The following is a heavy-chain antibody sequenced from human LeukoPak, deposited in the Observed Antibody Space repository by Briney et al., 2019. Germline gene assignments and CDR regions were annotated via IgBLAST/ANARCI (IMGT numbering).Heavy chain of an antibody. V-gene: IGHV3-15*01. J-gene: IGHJ4*02. CDR2: IKSNIHGGTT. CDR3: ATEYYGSFNY. D-gene: IGHD3-16*01. Sequence: GGSLRLSCAASGFTFSSYEMNWVRQAPGKGLEWLGRIKSNIHGGTTEYAAPVKDRFTISRDDSKNTLYLQLNSLKTEDTAVYYCATEYYGSFNYWGQGTLVTVSS. CDR1: GFTFSSYE.